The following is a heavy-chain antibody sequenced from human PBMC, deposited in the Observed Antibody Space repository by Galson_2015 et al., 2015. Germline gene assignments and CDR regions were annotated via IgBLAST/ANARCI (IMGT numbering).Heavy chain of an antibody. D-gene: IGHD3-22*01. CDR2: IYWNDDK. CDR3: AFSQTYYYDSSGYYSVGYFEY. J-gene: IGHJ4*02. CDR1: GFSLSTSGEG. V-gene: IGHV2-5*04. Sequence: PALVKPTQTLTLTCTVSGFSLSTSGEGVGWIRQPPGKALEWLTLIYWNDDKHYSPSLKNRLTITKDTSKNQVVLRMTHMDPVDTGTYYCAFSQTYYYDSSGYYSVGYFEYWGQGTLVTVSS.